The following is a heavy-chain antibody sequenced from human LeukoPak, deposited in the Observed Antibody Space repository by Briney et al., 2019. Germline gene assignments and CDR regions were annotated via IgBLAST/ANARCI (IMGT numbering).Heavy chain of an antibody. CDR3: AKGGVVYSSPQDF. J-gene: IGHJ4*02. CDR1: GFTFSSYA. D-gene: IGHD6-19*01. Sequence: PGGSLRLSCAASGFTFSSYAMSWVRQAPGKGLEWVSTVSNSGGSTYFADSGKGRFTISRDDSKNILYLQMNSLRVEDTAFYYCAKGGVVYSSPQDFWGQGTLVTVSS. V-gene: IGHV3-23*01. CDR2: VSNSGGST.